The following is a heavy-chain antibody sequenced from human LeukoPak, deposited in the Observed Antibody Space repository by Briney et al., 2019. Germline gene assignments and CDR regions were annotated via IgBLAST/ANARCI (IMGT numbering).Heavy chain of an antibody. CDR2: IYHSGST. D-gene: IGHD3-22*01. Sequence: PSETLSLTCAVSGGSISSGGYSWSWIRQPPGKGLEWIGYIYHSGSTYYNPSLKSRVTISVDRSKNQFSLKLSSVTAADTAVYYCARADYYDSSGGAFDIWGQGTMVTVSS. CDR1: GGSISSGGYS. J-gene: IGHJ3*02. CDR3: ARADYYDSSGGAFDI. V-gene: IGHV4-30-2*01.